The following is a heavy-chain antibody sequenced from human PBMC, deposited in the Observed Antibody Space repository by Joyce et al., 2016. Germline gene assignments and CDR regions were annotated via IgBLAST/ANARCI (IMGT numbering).Heavy chain of an antibody. CDR3: GRVDPTEQPIDY. D-gene: IGHD6-13*01. V-gene: IGHV3-21*01. CDR2: ISDNSRFI. J-gene: IGHJ4*02. Sequence: EVQLVESGGGLVKPGGALRLSCAASGFALSTYPMSWVRQAPGKGLVWVSSISDNSRFIYYADSLKGRFTISRDNAKNSLYLQMNSLRAEDTAVYYCGRVDPTEQPIDYWGQGTLVTVSS. CDR1: GFALSTYP.